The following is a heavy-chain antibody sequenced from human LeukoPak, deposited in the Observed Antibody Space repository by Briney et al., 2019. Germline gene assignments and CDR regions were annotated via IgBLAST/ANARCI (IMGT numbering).Heavy chain of an antibody. V-gene: IGHV3-23*01. D-gene: IGHD2/OR15-2a*01. CDR3: AKDHFSRLRSEDY. CDR2: ISGGGGST. J-gene: IGHJ4*02. Sequence: GGSLRLSCAASGFTFSSYAMTWVRQAPGKGLEWVSGISGGGGSTYYADSVKGRFTISRDNSKNTLYLQMNSLRAEDTAVYYCAKDHFSRLRSEDYWGQGTLVTVSS. CDR1: GFTFSSYA.